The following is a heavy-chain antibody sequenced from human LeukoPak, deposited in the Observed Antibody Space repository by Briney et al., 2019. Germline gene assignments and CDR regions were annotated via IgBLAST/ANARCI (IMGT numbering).Heavy chain of an antibody. D-gene: IGHD3-9*01. Sequence: GGSLRLSCAASGFTFSSYWMSWVRQAPGKGLEWVSCISSSSSYIYYAASVKGRFTISRDNAKNSLYLQMNSLRAEDTAVYYCARNMAGLRYFDWLLDYYFDYWGQGTMVTVSS. J-gene: IGHJ4*02. CDR2: ISSSSSYI. CDR3: ARNMAGLRYFDWLLDYYFDY. V-gene: IGHV3-21*01. CDR1: GFTFSSYW.